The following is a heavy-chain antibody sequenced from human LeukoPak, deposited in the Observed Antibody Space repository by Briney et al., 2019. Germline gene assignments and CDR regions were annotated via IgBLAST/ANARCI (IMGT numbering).Heavy chain of an antibody. CDR1: GFTFSSHA. CDR2: ISGSGGST. J-gene: IGHJ5*02. CDR3: ARDLGQYYDTSDNWFDP. Sequence: HSGGSLRLSCAASGFTFSSHAMSWVRQAPGKGLEWVSAISGSGGSTYYADSVKGRFTTSRDNAKNTLNLQMNSLRAEDTAVYYCARDLGQYYDTSDNWFDPWGQGTLVTVSS. D-gene: IGHD3-22*01. V-gene: IGHV3-23*01.